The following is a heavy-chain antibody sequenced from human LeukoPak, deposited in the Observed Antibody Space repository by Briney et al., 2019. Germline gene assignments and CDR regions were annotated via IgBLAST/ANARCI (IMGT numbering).Heavy chain of an antibody. CDR2: IYTSGST. CDR3: ARPSGLTGYYFDY. J-gene: IGHJ4*02. V-gene: IGHV4-61*02. CDR1: GGSISSGSYY. D-gene: IGHD6-25*01. Sequence: SETLSLTCTVSGGSISSGSYYWSWIRQPAGKGLEWIGRIYTSGSTNYNPSLKSRVTISVDTSKNQFSLKLSSVTAADTAVYYCARPSGLTGYYFDYWGQGTLVTVSS.